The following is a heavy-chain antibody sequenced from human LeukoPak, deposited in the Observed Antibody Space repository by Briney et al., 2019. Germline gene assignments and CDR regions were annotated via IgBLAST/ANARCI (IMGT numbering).Heavy chain of an antibody. J-gene: IGHJ3*02. CDR2: IIPIFGTA. D-gene: IGHD5-18*01. CDR1: GGTFSSYA. Sequence: ASVKVSCKASGGTFSSYAISWVRQAPGQGLEWMGRIIPIFGTANYAQKFQGRVTITTDESTSTAYMELSSLRSEDTAVYYCALKGGIQLHDAFDIWGQGTMVTVSS. V-gene: IGHV1-69*05. CDR3: ALKGGIQLHDAFDI.